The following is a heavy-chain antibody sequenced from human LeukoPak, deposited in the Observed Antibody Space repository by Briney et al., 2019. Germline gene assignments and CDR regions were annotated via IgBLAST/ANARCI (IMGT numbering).Heavy chain of an antibody. CDR2: INLEGSQK. Sequence: GGSLRLSCAASGFTFFNYWMSWVRQAPGKGLEWVANINLEGSQKYYVDSLKGRFTISRDNANNLLYLQMNSLRAEDTAVYYCARDVDYANPRHDYWGQGTLVIVSS. CDR3: ARDVDYANPRHDY. J-gene: IGHJ4*02. D-gene: IGHD4/OR15-4a*01. CDR1: GFTFFNYW. V-gene: IGHV3-7*01.